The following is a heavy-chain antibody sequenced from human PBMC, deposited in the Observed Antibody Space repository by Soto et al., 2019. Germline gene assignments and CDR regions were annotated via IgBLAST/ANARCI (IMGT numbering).Heavy chain of an antibody. J-gene: IGHJ4*02. CDR3: ARVYGGSYYGLDY. Sequence: PGGSLRLSCAASGFTFSSYWMSWVRQAPGKGLEWVANIKQDGSEKYYVDSVKGRFTISRDNAKNSLYLQMNSLRAEDTAVYYCARVYGGSYYGLDYWGQGTLVTVSS. V-gene: IGHV3-7*01. D-gene: IGHD1-26*01. CDR1: GFTFSSYW. CDR2: IKQDGSEK.